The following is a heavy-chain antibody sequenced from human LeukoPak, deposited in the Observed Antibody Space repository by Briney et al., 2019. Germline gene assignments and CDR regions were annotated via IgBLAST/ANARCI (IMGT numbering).Heavy chain of an antibody. J-gene: IGHJ4*02. V-gene: IGHV4-59*01. D-gene: IGHD4-23*01. CDR2: IYYRGST. CDR3: ARDDGGNSGFDY. CDR1: GGSISSYY. Sequence: SETLSLTCSVSGGSISSYYWSWIRQPPGKGLEWIGYIYYRGSTNYNPSLKSRVTISVDTSKNQFSLELSSVTAADTAVYYCARDDGGNSGFDYWGQGTLVTVSS.